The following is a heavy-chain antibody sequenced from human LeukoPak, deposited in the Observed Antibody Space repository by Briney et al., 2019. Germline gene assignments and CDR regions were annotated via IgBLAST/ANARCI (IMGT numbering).Heavy chain of an antibody. CDR3: ARDRGIQLWLRYFDY. J-gene: IGHJ4*02. D-gene: IGHD5-18*01. Sequence: SETLSLTCTVSGGSISSSSYYWGWIRQPPGKGLEWIGSIYYSGSTYYNPSLKRRVTISVDTSKNQFSLKLSSVTAADTAVYYCARDRGIQLWLRYFDYWGQGTLVTVSS. CDR1: GGSISSSSYY. CDR2: IYYSGST. V-gene: IGHV4-39*07.